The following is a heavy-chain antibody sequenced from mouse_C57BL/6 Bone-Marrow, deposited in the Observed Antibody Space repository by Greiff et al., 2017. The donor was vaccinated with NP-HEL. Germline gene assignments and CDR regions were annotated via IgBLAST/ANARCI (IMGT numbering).Heavy chain of an antibody. V-gene: IGHV1-64*01. D-gene: IGHD2-5*01. Sequence: VQLQQPGAELVKPGASVKLSCKASGYTFTSYWMHWVKPRPGQGLEWIGMIHPNSGSTNYNEKFKSKATLTVDKSSSTAYMQLSSLTSEDSAVYYCAREAPYYSNWGFAYWGQGTLVTVSA. CDR1: GYTFTSYW. CDR2: IHPNSGST. CDR3: AREAPYYSNWGFAY. J-gene: IGHJ3*01.